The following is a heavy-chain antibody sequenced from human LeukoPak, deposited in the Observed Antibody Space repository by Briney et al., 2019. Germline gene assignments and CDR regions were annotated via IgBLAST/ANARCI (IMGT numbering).Heavy chain of an antibody. D-gene: IGHD3-22*01. CDR3: ARGPLLDYDGGGYYYFDY. Sequence: SETLSLTCAVYGGSFSAYYWSWIRQSPGKGLEWVGEINHGGRSNYNPSLKSRVTISVDTSKNQFSLTLSSVTAADTAVYYCARGPLLDYDGGGYYYFDYWSQGTLVTVSS. CDR2: INHGGRS. V-gene: IGHV4-34*01. CDR1: GGSFSAYY. J-gene: IGHJ4*02.